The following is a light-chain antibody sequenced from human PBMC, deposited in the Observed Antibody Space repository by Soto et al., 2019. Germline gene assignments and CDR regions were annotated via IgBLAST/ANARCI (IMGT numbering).Light chain of an antibody. J-gene: IGLJ3*02. CDR3: YSAADNNWV. Sequence: SYELTQPSSVSVSPGQTARITCSGDVLAKKYARWFQQKPGQAPVLVIYKDRERPSGIPERFSGSSSGTTVTLTISGAQVEDEADYYCYSAADNNWVFGGGTKLTVL. CDR1: VLAKKY. V-gene: IGLV3-27*01. CDR2: KDR.